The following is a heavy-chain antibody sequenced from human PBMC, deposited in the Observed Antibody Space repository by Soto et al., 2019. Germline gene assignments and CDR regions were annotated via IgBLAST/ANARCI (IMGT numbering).Heavy chain of an antibody. CDR1: GGSFSGYY. CDR2: INHSGST. V-gene: IGHV4-34*01. CDR3: ARGRLYSSSSWYYYYYGMDV. J-gene: IGHJ6*02. Sequence: LSLTCAVYGGSFSGYYWSWIRQPPGKGLEWIGEINHSGSTNYNPSLKSRVTISVDTPKNQFSLKLSSVTAADTAVYYCARGRLYSSSSWYYYYYGMDVWGQGTTVTV. D-gene: IGHD6-6*01.